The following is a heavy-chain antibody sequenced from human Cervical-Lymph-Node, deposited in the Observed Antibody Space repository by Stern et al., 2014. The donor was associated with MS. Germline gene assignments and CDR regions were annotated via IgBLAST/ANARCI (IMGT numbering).Heavy chain of an antibody. Sequence: VQLVESGAEVKKPGASVKVSCKASGYTFTSNGISWVRQAPGQGLEWMGWISVHSGNTNYAQSLQGRFTMTTDTSPRTAYMELRSLRSDDTAMYYCARDRDHRLDVWGQGTMVTVSS. V-gene: IGHV1-18*01. CDR1: GYTFTSNG. J-gene: IGHJ3*01. CDR3: ARDRDHRLDV. D-gene: IGHD3-16*02. CDR2: ISVHSGNT.